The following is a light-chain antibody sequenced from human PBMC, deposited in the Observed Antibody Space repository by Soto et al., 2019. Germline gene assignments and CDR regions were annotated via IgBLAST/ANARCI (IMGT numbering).Light chain of an antibody. CDR1: KLGDKY. CDR2: KDK. J-gene: IGLJ2*01. Sequence: SSELSQPPSVSVSPGQTASITCSGDKLGDKYASWYQQKPGQSPLLVIYKDKKRPSGIPERFSGSNSGNTATLTISGTQAMDEADYYCQAWDSNTVVFGGGTKLTVL. V-gene: IGLV3-1*01. CDR3: QAWDSNTVV.